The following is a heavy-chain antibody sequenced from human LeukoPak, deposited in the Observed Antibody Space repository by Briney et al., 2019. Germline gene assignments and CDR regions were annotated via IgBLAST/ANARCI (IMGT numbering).Heavy chain of an antibody. CDR2: ISGSGGST. Sequence: GGSLRLSCAASGFTFSSYGMSWVRQAPGKGLEWVSAISGSGGSTYYADFVKGRFTISRDNPKNTLYLEMNSLRAEDTAVYYCARAVPGFDYWGQGTLVTVSS. V-gene: IGHV3-23*01. CDR3: ARAVPGFDY. J-gene: IGHJ4*02. CDR1: GFTFSSYG.